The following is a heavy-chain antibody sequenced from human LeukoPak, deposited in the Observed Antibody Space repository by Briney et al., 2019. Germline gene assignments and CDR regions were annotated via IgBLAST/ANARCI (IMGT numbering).Heavy chain of an antibody. D-gene: IGHD5-12*01. Sequence: GGSLRLSCAASGFTFSNYWMTWVRQAPGKGLEWMAVINQDATKEYYMDSVKARFTISRDNAKNSVSLQMNSLRAEDTAVYYCVRDGGVSGYDLLDYWGQGTLVTVSS. CDR1: GFTFSNYW. J-gene: IGHJ4*02. CDR3: VRDGGVSGYDLLDY. V-gene: IGHV3-7*01. CDR2: INQDATKE.